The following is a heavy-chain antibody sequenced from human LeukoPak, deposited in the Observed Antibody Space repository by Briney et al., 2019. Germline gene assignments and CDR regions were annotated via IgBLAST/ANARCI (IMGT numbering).Heavy chain of an antibody. CDR3: ASLGSYGDYVDY. CDR2: IYYSGST. J-gene: IGHJ4*02. V-gene: IGHV4-39*01. CDR1: GGSISSSSYY. D-gene: IGHD4-17*01. Sequence: SETLSLTCTVSGGSISSSSYYWGWIRQPPGKGLEWIGSIYYSGSTYYNSSLKSRVTISVDTSKNQFSLKLSSVTAADTAVYYCASLGSYGDYVDYWGQGTLVTVSS.